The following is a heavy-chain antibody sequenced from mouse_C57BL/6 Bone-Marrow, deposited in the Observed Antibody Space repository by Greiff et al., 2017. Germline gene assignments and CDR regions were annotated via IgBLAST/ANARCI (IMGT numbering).Heavy chain of an antibody. CDR1: GFTFSSYG. CDR3: ARRGFDYYGSSPYAMDY. Sequence: EVQVVESGGDLVKPGGSLKLSCAASGFTFSSYGMSWVRQTPDKRLEWVATISSGGSYTYYPDSVKGRFTISRDNAKNTLYLQMSSLKSEDTAMXYCARRGFDYYGSSPYAMDYWGQGTSVTVSS. D-gene: IGHD1-1*01. V-gene: IGHV5-6*01. J-gene: IGHJ4*01. CDR2: ISSGGSYT.